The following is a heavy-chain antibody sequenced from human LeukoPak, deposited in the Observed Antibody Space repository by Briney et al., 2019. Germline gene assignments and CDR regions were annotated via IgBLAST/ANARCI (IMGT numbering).Heavy chain of an antibody. CDR1: GFTFSSYA. Sequence: GSLRLSCPASGFTFSSYAMHWVRQAPGKGLEYVSAISSNGGSTYYANSVKGRFTISRDNSKNTLYLQMGSLRAEDMAVYYCARAECGGDCYLYAFDIWGQGTMVTVSS. CDR3: ARAECGGDCYLYAFDI. D-gene: IGHD2-21*02. V-gene: IGHV3-64*01. CDR2: ISSNGGST. J-gene: IGHJ3*02.